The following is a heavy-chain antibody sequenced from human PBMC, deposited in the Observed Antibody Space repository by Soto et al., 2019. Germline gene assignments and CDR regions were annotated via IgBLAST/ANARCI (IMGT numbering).Heavy chain of an antibody. CDR1: GGSFSGYY. CDR3: ARGRGGATPY. Sequence: QVQLQQWGAGLLKPSETLSLTSAVDGGSFSGYYWSWIRQPPGKGLEWIGEINHSGSTNYNQSLKSRVTISEDTSKNQFSLKLSSVTAADTAVYYCARGRGGATPYWGQGTLVTVSS. V-gene: IGHV4-34*01. J-gene: IGHJ4*02. CDR2: INHSGST. D-gene: IGHD1-26*01.